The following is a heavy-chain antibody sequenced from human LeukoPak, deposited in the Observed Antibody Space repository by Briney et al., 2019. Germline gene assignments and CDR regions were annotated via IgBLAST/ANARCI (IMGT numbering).Heavy chain of an antibody. CDR1: GFTFSSYG. J-gene: IGHJ4*02. V-gene: IGHV3-33*01. CDR3: AREIYGDYAFDY. CDR2: IWYDGGNK. Sequence: QSGGSLRLSCAASGFTFSSYGMHWVRQAPGKGLEWVAVIWYDGGNKYYADSVKGRFTISRDNSKNTLYLQMNSLRAEDTAVYYCAREIYGDYAFDYWGQGTLVTVSS. D-gene: IGHD4-17*01.